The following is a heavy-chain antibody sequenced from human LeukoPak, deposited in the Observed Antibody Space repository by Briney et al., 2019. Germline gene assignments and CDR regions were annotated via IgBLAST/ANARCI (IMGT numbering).Heavy chain of an antibody. D-gene: IGHD2-2*01. Sequence: NPSETLSLTCAVYGGSFSGYYWSWLRQSPGKGLEWIGEINHSGSTNYNPSLTSRVTISVDTSKNQFSLKLTSVTAADTAVYCAKGQYQPRFDPWGQGTLVTVSS. CDR1: GGSFSGYY. J-gene: IGHJ5*02. CDR3: AKGQYQPRFDP. CDR2: INHSGST. V-gene: IGHV4-34*01.